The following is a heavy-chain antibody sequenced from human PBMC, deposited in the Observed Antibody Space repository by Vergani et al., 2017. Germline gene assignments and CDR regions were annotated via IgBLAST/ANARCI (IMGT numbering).Heavy chain of an antibody. CDR3: AREGYCSSRSCYAIGY. CDR2: ISSSSSYI. V-gene: IGHV3-21*01. Sequence: EVQLVESGGGLVKPGGSLRLSCAASGFTFSSYSMNWVRQAPGKGLEWVSSISSSSSYIYYADSVKGRFTISRDNAKKSLYLQMNSLRAEDTAVYYCAREGYCSSRSCYAIGYWGQGTLVTVSS. CDR1: GFTFSSYS. D-gene: IGHD2-2*01. J-gene: IGHJ4*02.